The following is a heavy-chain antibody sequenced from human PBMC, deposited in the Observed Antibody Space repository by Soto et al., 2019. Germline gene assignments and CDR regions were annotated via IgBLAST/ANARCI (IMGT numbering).Heavy chain of an antibody. J-gene: IGHJ4*02. D-gene: IGHD5-12*01. Sequence: EVQLVESGGGLVQPGGSLRLSCAASGFTFSSYSMNWVRQAPGKGLEWVSYISSSSSYTNYADSVKGRFTISRDNAKNSLYLQMNSLRAEDTAVYYCARGGIVATIYYFDYWGQGTLVTVSS. V-gene: IGHV3-48*04. CDR2: ISSSSSYT. CDR1: GFTFSSYS. CDR3: ARGGIVATIYYFDY.